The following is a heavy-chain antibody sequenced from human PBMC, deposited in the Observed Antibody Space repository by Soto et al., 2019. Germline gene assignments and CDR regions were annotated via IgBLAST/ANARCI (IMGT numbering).Heavy chain of an antibody. D-gene: IGHD6-19*01. CDR1: GFYVSSNRYC. CDR3: VRGALYNLESSGTEVWFEP. V-gene: IGHV4-61*01. J-gene: IGHJ5*02. Sequence: SETPSLPWRFSGFYVSSNRYCLHWPRPPPGKGLQWVGHIYHTGIIQYSPSFKSRALISLDTPQNQLSLRLSSVTVADTAVYYCVRGALYNLESSGTEVWFEPRGQGDLV. CDR2: IYHTGII.